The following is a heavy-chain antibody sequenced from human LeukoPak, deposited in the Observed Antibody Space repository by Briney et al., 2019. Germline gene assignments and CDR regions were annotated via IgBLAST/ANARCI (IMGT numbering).Heavy chain of an antibody. J-gene: IGHJ4*02. CDR2: IIPILGIA. V-gene: IGHV1-69*02. D-gene: IGHD3-22*01. CDR1: GGTFSSYT. Sequence: SVKVSCKASGGTFSSYTISWVRQAPGPGLEWMGRIIPILGIANYAQNFQGRVTMNRDKSSITVYFEMSCLRYADFAVYFGARFRGAINYYDSSAYYYGWGQGTLVTVSS. CDR3: ARFRGAINYYDSSAYYYG.